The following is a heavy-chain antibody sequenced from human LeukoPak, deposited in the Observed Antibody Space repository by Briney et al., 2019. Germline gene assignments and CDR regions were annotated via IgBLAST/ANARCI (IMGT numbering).Heavy chain of an antibody. Sequence: SQTLSLTCTVSGGAVSSGGYFWSWIRQHPGKGLEWIGNIYYSGSTYYNPSLKSRVTISVDTSKNQFSLKLSSVTAADTAVYYCARPTTVTTDFDYWGQGTLVTVSS. CDR2: IYYSGST. V-gene: IGHV4-31*03. D-gene: IGHD4-17*01. J-gene: IGHJ4*02. CDR1: GGAVSSGGYF. CDR3: ARPTTVTTDFDY.